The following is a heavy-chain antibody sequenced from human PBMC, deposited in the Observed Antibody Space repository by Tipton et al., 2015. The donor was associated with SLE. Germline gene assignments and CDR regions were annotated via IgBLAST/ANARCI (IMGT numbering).Heavy chain of an antibody. J-gene: IGHJ4*02. CDR1: GGSFSDYY. CDR2: INYSGTT. CDR3: ARKIEAVVKHYFDY. V-gene: IGHV4-34*01. Sequence: TLSLTCAVYGGSFSDYYWSWIRQPPGKGLEWVGEINYSGTTNYNPSLKSRVTISVDTSKNQFSLKLTSVTVADTAVYYCARKIEAVVKHYFDYWGQGPLVAVSS.